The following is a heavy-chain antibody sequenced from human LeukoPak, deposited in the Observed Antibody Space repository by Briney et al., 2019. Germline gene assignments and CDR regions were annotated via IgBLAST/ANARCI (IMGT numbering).Heavy chain of an antibody. Sequence: MPSETLSLTCTVSGRSISIGDYYWSWIRQPPGKGLEGIGYIYYSGSTYYNPSLKSRVTISVDTSKNQFSLKLSSVTAADTAVYYCARDAIYFGAFDIWGQGTMVTVSS. CDR3: ARDAIYFGAFDI. D-gene: IGHD2/OR15-2a*01. CDR2: IYYSGST. CDR1: GRSISIGDYY. J-gene: IGHJ3*02. V-gene: IGHV4-30-4*08.